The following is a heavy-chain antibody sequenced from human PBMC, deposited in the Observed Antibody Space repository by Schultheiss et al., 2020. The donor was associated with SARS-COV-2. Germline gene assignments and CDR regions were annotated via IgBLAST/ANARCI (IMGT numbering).Heavy chain of an antibody. CDR3: AKDGGYSYAPSTRNYGMDV. D-gene: IGHD5-18*01. CDR2: ISWSPGSI. J-gene: IGHJ6*02. CDR1: EFTFDDYA. Sequence: GGSLRLSCAASEFTFDDYAIHWVRQAPGKGLEWVSGISWSPGSIAYADSVKGRFIISRDNAKKSVYLQMNSLRPEDTALYYCAKDGGYSYAPSTRNYGMDVWGQGTTVTVSS. V-gene: IGHV3-9*01.